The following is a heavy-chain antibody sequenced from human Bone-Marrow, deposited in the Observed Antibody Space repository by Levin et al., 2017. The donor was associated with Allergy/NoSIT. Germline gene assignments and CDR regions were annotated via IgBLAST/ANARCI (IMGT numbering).Heavy chain of an antibody. CDR3: TREIEWGVAANWFDP. V-gene: IGHV1-2*02. CDR2: INPHSGAT. J-gene: IGHJ5*02. D-gene: IGHD5-12*01. CDR1: GYSFTEHY. Sequence: ASVKVSCKASGYSFTEHYIHWVRQAPGQGLEWLGWINPHSGATNYAPKFKGRVTMTRDTSLSTAYMELSSLKSDDTAVYFCTREIEWGVAANWFDPWGPGTVVTVSS.